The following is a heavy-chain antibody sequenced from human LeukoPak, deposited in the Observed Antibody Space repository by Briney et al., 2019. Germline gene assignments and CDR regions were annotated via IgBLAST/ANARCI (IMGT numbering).Heavy chain of an antibody. J-gene: IGHJ4*02. CDR2: IYHSGST. CDR1: GYSISSGYY. V-gene: IGHV4-38-2*01. Sequence: SETLSLTXAVSGYSISSGYYWVWIRQPPGKGLEWIGSIYHSGSTYYNPSLKSRVTISVDTAKNQFSLKLSSVTAADTAVYYCARVEYCTSANCYIGGYYWGQGTLVTVSS. CDR3: ARVEYCTSANCYIGGYY. D-gene: IGHD2-2*02.